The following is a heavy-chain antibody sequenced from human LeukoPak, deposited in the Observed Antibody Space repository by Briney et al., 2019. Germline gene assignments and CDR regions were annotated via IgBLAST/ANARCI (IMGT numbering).Heavy chain of an antibody. CDR2: ISGSGGSI. V-gene: IGHV3-23*01. J-gene: IGHJ4*02. CDR3: AKLTDSNAYSDFDF. Sequence: GGSLRLSCAASGFTFRSYAMSWVRQAPGKGLEWVSAISGSGGSINYADSVKGRFTISRDNSENTLYLQMNSLRAEDTAVYYCAKLTDSNAYSDFDFWGQGTLVTVSS. D-gene: IGHD3-22*01. CDR1: GFTFRSYA.